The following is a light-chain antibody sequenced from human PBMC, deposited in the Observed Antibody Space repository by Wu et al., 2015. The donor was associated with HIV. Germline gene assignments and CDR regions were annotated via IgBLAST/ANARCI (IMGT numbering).Light chain of an antibody. CDR2: KAS. J-gene: IGKJ3*01. V-gene: IGKV1-5*03. CDR1: NLLVL. CDR3: QQSNTFS. Sequence: SPSTLSASVGDRGNITCRPVNLLVLLAWYQQKPGKAPKLLIYKASTLEIGVPIRFSGSGSGTEFVLTISSLQPDDFATYYCQQSNTFSFGPGTKVDFK.